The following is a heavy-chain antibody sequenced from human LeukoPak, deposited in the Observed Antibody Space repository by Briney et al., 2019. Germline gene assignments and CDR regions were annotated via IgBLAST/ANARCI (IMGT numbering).Heavy chain of an antibody. CDR2: VRTGGSA. CDR3: ARSLPYCSSSSCYSYGMDV. V-gene: IGHV4-61*02. D-gene: IGHD2-2*01. Sequence: SETLSLTCTVSAGSISSGAYYWSWIRQPAGKGLEWIGRVRTGGSANYSPSLWSRVTISLDTSQNQFSLRLTSVTAADTAIYYCARSLPYCSSSSCYSYGMDVWGQGTTVTVSS. CDR1: AGSISSGAYY. J-gene: IGHJ6*02.